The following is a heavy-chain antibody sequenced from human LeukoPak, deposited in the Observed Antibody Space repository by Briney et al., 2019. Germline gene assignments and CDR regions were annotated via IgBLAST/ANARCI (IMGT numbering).Heavy chain of an antibody. CDR2: INGGGDAT. CDR3: AREITYYGMDV. CDR1: GFTFNNNA. Sequence: PGGSLRLSCATSGFTFNNNAMSWVRQAPGKRLEWVSAINGGGDATEYADSVKGRFTISRDNAKNSLYLQMNSLRAEDTAVYYCAREITYYGMDVWGQGTTVTVSS. D-gene: IGHD3-16*01. V-gene: IGHV3-23*01. J-gene: IGHJ6*02.